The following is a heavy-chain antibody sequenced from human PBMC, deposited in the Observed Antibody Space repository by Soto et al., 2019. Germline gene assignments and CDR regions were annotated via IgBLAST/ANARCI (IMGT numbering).Heavy chain of an antibody. V-gene: IGHV3-21*02. Sequence: EVQLVESGGGLVKPGGSLRLSCAASEFTFSHFTMNWVRQAPGKGLEWISSITGTTNYMKYADSVKGRFTISRNNAQSALALQVDSLRAEDTAIYYCTRSRLSAHDFDSWGQGTLVSVSS. CDR3: TRSRLSAHDFDS. J-gene: IGHJ4*02. D-gene: IGHD6-19*01. CDR1: EFTFSHFT. CDR2: ITGTTNYM.